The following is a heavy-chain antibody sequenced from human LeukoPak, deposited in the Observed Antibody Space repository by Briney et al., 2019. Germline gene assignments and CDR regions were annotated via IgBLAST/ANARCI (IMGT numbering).Heavy chain of an antibody. D-gene: IGHD3-3*01. CDR1: GFTFSTYS. J-gene: IGHJ4*02. Sequence: GGSLRLSCAASGFTFSTYSMNWVRQAPGKGPEWVSSISGGSTYIYYADSVKGRFTISRDNAKNSLYLQMNSLRAEDTAVYYCAITIFGVTYWGQGTLVTVSS. CDR3: AITIFGVTY. V-gene: IGHV3-21*01. CDR2: ISGGSTYI.